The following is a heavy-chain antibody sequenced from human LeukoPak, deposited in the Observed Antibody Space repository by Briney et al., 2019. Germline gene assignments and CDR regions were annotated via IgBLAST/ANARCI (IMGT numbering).Heavy chain of an antibody. CDR1: GYTFTGHY. V-gene: IGHV1-2*02. CDR2: INPNSGGT. J-gene: IGHJ4*02. Sequence: ASVKVSCTASGYTFTGHYMHWVRQAPGQGLEWMGWINPNSGGTKFGQKFQGRVTMTRDTSISTAYMELSGLTSDDTAVYYCARDAFTGFSSSWYGDYWGQGTLVTVSS. D-gene: IGHD6-13*01. CDR3: ARDAFTGFSSSWYGDY.